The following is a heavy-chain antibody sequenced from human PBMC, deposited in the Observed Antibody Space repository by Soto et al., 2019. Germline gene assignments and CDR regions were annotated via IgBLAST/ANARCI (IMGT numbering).Heavy chain of an antibody. CDR2: FDPEDGET. Sequence: ASVTVSCKVSGYTLTELSMHWGRQAPGKGLEWMGGFDPEDGETIYAQKFQGRVTTTEDTSTDTAYMELSSLRSEDTVVYYCATFGSGSYGGWFDPWGQGTLVTVSS. CDR3: ATFGSGSYGGWFDP. J-gene: IGHJ5*02. V-gene: IGHV1-24*01. CDR1: GYTLTELS. D-gene: IGHD3-10*01.